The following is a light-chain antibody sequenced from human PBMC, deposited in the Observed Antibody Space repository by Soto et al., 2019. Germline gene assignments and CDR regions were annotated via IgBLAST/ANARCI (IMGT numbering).Light chain of an antibody. CDR2: DVS. CDR3: SSYTINGVGV. Sequence: QSVLTQPASVSGSPGQSITISCTGTDSDVGGYNYVSWYQHHPGHAPKVMIYDVSNPPSGVSNRFSGSKSGNTASLIISGLQAEDEADYYCSSYTINGVGVFGGGTKLTVL. V-gene: IGLV2-14*03. CDR1: DSDVGGYNY. J-gene: IGLJ2*01.